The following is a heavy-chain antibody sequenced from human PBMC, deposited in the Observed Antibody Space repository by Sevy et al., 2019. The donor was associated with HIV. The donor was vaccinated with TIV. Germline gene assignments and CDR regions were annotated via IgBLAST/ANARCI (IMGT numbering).Heavy chain of an antibody. CDR2: IYPGDSDT. J-gene: IGHJ4*02. CDR1: GYSFTSYW. V-gene: IGHV5-51*01. Sequence: GESLKISCKGSGYSFTSYWIAWVRQMPGKGLEWMGLIYPGDSDTRYSPPFQGQVTISADKSISTAYLQWNSLKASDTAIYYCARQVEGYGDYPNYFDSWGQSTLVTVSS. D-gene: IGHD4-17*01. CDR3: ARQVEGYGDYPNYFDS.